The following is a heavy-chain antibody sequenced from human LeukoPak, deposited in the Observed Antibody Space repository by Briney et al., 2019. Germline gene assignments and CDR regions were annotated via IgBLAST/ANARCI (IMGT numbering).Heavy chain of an antibody. CDR2: ISGSGGST. J-gene: IGHJ4*02. CDR1: GFTFSSYA. V-gene: IGHV3-23*01. D-gene: IGHD3-22*01. Sequence: GGSLRLSCAASGFTFSSYAMSWVRQAPGKGLEWVSAISGSGGSTYYADSVKGRFTISRDNSKNTLYLQMISLRAEDTAVYYCAKGGYYDSSGYSYWGRGTLVTVSS. CDR3: AKGGYYDSSGYSY.